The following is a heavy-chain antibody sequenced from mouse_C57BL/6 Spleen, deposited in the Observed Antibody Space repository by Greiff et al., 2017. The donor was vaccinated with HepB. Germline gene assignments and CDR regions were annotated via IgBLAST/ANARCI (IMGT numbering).Heavy chain of an antibody. CDR3: ARGNDYDYFDV. J-gene: IGHJ1*03. CDR1: GYSFTGYY. Sequence: EVKLVESGPELVKPGASVKISCKASGYSFTGYYMHWVKQSSEKSLEWIGEINPSTGGTSYNQKFKGKATLTVDKSSSTAYMQLKSLTSEDSAVYYCARGNDYDYFDVWGTGTTVTVSS. D-gene: IGHD2-4*01. V-gene: IGHV1-43*01. CDR2: INPSTGGT.